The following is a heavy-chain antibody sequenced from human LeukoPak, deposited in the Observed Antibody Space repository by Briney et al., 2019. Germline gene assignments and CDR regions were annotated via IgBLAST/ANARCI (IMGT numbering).Heavy chain of an antibody. D-gene: IGHD3-22*01. V-gene: IGHV3-23*01. CDR2: ISGSGGST. J-gene: IGHJ3*02. CDR3: AKDRSKYYYDGSGSPPDAFDI. CDR1: GFTFSSYA. Sequence: GGSLRLSCAASGFTFSSYAMSWVRQAPGKGLEWVSAISGSGGSTYYADSVKGRFTISRDNSKNTLYLQMNSLRAEDTAVYYCAKDRSKYYYDGSGSPPDAFDIWGQGTMVTVSS.